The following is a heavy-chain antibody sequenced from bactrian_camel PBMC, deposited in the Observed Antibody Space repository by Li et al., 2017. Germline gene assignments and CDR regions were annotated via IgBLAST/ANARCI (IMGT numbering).Heavy chain of an antibody. Sequence: VQLVESGGGLVQPGGSLRLSCTTSGFTFSVYAMSWLRQAPGKGFEWVSTIYEVGDITYYVDSVKGRFTISRNNAKNTLYLQLNSLKTEDTAVYYCVTDAVSWWPAWGQGTQVTVS. V-gene: IGHV3S35*01. CDR1: GFTFSVYA. CDR3: VTDAVSWWPA. D-gene: IGHD6*01. CDR2: IYEVGDIT. J-gene: IGHJ6*01.